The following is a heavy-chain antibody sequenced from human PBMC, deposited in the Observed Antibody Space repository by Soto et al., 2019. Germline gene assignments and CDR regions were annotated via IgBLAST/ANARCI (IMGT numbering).Heavy chain of an antibody. CDR3: ARDLVRFLDAFDI. Sequence: GESLKIYCKGSGYSFTSYWISWVRQMPGKGLEWMGRIDPSDSYTNYSPSFQGHVTISADKSISTAYLQWSSLKASDTAMYYCARDLVRFLDAFDIWGQGTMVTVSS. J-gene: IGHJ3*02. V-gene: IGHV5-10-1*01. D-gene: IGHD6-6*01. CDR2: IDPSDSYT. CDR1: GYSFTSYW.